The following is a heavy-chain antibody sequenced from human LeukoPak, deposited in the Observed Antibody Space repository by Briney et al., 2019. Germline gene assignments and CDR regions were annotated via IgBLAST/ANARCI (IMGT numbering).Heavy chain of an antibody. D-gene: IGHD3-22*01. CDR1: GYTFTGYY. CDR2: INPNSGGT. Sequence: AASVKVSCKASGYTFTGYYIHWVRQAPEQGLEWMGWINPNSGGTNYAQKFQGRVTMTRDTSISTAYMELSRLRSDDTAVYFCARSMIVVGRLDPWGQGNLVTVSS. CDR3: ARSMIVVGRLDP. V-gene: IGHV1-2*02. J-gene: IGHJ5*02.